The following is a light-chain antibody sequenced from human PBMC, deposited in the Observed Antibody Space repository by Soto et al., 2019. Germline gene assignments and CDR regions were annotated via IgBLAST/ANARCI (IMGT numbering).Light chain of an antibody. V-gene: IGKV3-11*01. CDR3: QQRSSWLT. J-gene: IGKJ4*01. CDR1: ESVSTF. CDR2: DAS. Sequence: EIVLTQSPATLSLSPVERATLSCRASESVSTFLAWYQQKPGQAPRLLIYDASNRATGIPARFSGSGSGTDFTLTISSLEPEDFAVYYCQQRSSWLTFGGGTKVDIK.